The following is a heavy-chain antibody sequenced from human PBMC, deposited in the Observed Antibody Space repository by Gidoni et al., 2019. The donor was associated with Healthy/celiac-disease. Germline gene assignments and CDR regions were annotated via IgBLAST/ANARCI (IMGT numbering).Heavy chain of an antibody. D-gene: IGHD6-13*01. Sequence: QITLKESGPTLVKPTQTLTLTCTFSGFSLSTSGVGVGWIRQPPGKALEWLALIYWNDDKRYSPSLKSRLTITKDTSKNQVVLTMTNMDPVDTATYYCAHSPSQEQLVPTLFDYWGQGTLVTVSS. CDR2: IYWNDDK. V-gene: IGHV2-5*01. CDR3: AHSPSQEQLVPTLFDY. CDR1: GFSLSTSGVG. J-gene: IGHJ4*02.